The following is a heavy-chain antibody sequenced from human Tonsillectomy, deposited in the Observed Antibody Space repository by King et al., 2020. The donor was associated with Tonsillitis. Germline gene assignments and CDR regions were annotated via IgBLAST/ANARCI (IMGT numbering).Heavy chain of an antibody. CDR2: ITGNGGET. CDR3: ETDPDYYDPAGDRNSFEH. D-gene: IGHD3-22*01. J-gene: IGHJ1*01. CDR1: GFTFFNYG. Sequence: VQLVESGGRLVRPGGSLRLSCAASGFTFFNYGMSWVRQAPGRGLEWVSGITGNGGETAYADSVKGRVTITRDNAKQSLFLDMRSLRPEDTAFYFCETDPDYYDPAGDRNSFEHWGQGVLVTVSS. V-gene: IGHV3-20*04.